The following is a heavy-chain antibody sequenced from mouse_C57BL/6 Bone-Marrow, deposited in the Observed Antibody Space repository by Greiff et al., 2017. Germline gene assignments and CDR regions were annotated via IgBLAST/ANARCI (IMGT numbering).Heavy chain of an antibody. V-gene: IGHV1-59*01. CDR1: GYTFTSYW. CDR3: ARKNYSKDY. J-gene: IGHJ2*01. D-gene: IGHD2-5*01. Sequence: VQLQQPGAELVTPGTSVKLSCTASGYTFTSYWMHWVKQRPGQGLEWIGVIDPSDSYTNYNQKFNGQATLTVDTTSSTAYMQLSSLSSEDSADYYCARKNYSKDYWGQGTTLTVSS. CDR2: IDPSDSYT.